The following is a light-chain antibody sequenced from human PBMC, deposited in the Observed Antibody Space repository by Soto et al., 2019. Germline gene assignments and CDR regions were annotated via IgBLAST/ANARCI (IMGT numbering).Light chain of an antibody. V-gene: IGKV3D-15*01. Sequence: EIVLTQSPGTLSLSPGERATLSCRASQSVSSSYLAWYQQKPGQAPRLLIYDASNRATGIPARFSGSGSGTEFTLIISSLQSEDFAVYYCQQYNNWPLITFGQGTRLEI. J-gene: IGKJ5*01. CDR1: QSVSSSY. CDR2: DAS. CDR3: QQYNNWPLIT.